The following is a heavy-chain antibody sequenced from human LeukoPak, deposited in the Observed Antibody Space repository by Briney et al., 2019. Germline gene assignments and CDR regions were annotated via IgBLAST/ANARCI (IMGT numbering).Heavy chain of an antibody. D-gene: IGHD2-2*01. CDR3: ARIGYDHGLDV. V-gene: IGHV3-7*03. J-gene: IGHJ6*02. Sequence: GGSLRLSCAASGFSFSTRGMHWVRQAPGKGLEWVAKINQDGSEKYCVESVKGRFTISRDNAKNSLYLQMNSVRVEDTAVYYCARIGYDHGLDVWGQGTTVIVSS. CDR2: INQDGSEK. CDR1: GFSFSTRG.